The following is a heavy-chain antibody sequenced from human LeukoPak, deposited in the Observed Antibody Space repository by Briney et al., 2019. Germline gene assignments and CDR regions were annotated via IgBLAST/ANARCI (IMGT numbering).Heavy chain of an antibody. Sequence: PGGSLRLSCAASGFTFSSDAMSWVRQAPGKGLEWVPAISGSGGSTYYADSVKGRFTISRDNSKNTLYLQMNSLRAEDTAVYYCAKDPYSSSWFVVDYWGQGTLVTVSS. CDR2: ISGSGGST. V-gene: IGHV3-23*01. CDR1: GFTFSSDA. CDR3: AKDPYSSSWFVVDY. D-gene: IGHD6-13*01. J-gene: IGHJ4*02.